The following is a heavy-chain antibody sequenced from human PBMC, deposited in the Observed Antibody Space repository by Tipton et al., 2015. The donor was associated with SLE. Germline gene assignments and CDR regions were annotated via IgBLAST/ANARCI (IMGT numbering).Heavy chain of an antibody. V-gene: IGHV4-59*01. D-gene: IGHD3-16*01. J-gene: IGHJ4*02. CDR1: GASISSYY. CDR3: ARGAGIMHF. Sequence: TLSLTCTVSGASISSYYWSWIRQPPGKGLEWIGYIYYSGSTSYNPSLKSRVTMSVDTSKNQLSLKLSSVTDADTAVYYCARGAGIMHFWGQGTLVTVSS. CDR2: IYYSGST.